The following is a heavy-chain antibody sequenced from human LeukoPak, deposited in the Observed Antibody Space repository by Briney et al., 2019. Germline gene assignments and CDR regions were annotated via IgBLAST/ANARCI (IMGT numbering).Heavy chain of an antibody. D-gene: IGHD3-10*01. CDR3: ARRHYGSGNIDS. Sequence: SETLSLTCSVSSGSITSSSYLWVWVRQPPGKGLEWIGDIYSNGHISYNPSLKSRAAISVDTSKNQFSQNLSSVTAADTAVYYCARRHYGSGNIDSWGQGTLVTVSS. V-gene: IGHV4-39*01. CDR2: IYSNGHI. CDR1: SGSITSSSYL. J-gene: IGHJ4*02.